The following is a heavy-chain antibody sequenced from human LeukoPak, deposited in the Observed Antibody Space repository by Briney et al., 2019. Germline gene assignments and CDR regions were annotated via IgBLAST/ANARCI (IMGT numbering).Heavy chain of an antibody. CDR1: GFTFSDYY. Sequence: GGSLRLSCAASGFTFSDYYMSWIRQAPGKGLEWVAVISYDGSNKYYADSVKGRFTISRDNSKNTLYLQMNSLRAEDTAVYYCARDPMHYDFWSGYYIRYYYYMDVWGKGTTVTVSS. CDR3: ARDPMHYDFWSGYYIRYYYYMDV. CDR2: ISYDGSNK. D-gene: IGHD3-3*01. V-gene: IGHV3-30*03. J-gene: IGHJ6*03.